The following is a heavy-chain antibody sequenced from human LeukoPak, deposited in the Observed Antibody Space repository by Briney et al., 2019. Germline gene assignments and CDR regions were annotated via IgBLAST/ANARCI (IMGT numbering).Heavy chain of an antibody. V-gene: IGHV4-34*01. CDR2: VDHIGNT. CDR1: GGSLSDNY. CDR3: ARGKRRNSFTNVFRI. J-gene: IGHJ3*02. Sequence: SETLSLTCGVSGGSLSDNYWSWVRQPPGMGLEWIGEVDHIGNTNYDPSLESRVTMSLDTSKNQFALKLRSVTAADTAVYFCARGKRRNSFTNVFRIWGQGTMVTVSS. D-gene: IGHD2/OR15-2a*01.